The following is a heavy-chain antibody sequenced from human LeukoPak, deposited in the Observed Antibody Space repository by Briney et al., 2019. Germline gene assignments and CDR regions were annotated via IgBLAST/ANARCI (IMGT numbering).Heavy chain of an antibody. CDR1: GYTFTGYY. CDR2: INPNSGGT. D-gene: IGHD2-2*01. V-gene: IGHV1-2*02. J-gene: IGHJ5*02. CDR3: AREGDYCSSTSCYSPFDP. Sequence: ASVKVSCKASGYTFTGYYMHWVRQAPGQGLEWMGWINPNSGGTNYAQKFQGRVTMTRDTSIGTAYMELSRLRSDDTAVYYCAREGDYCSSTSCYSPFDPWGQGTLVTVSS.